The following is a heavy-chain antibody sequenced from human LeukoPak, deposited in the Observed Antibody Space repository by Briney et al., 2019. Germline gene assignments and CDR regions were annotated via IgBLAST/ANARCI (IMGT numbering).Heavy chain of an antibody. D-gene: IGHD2-21*01. J-gene: IGHJ4*02. CDR2: ISGSGGST. CDR3: AKAPVTSCRGAYCYPFDY. Sequence: GSLRLSCAASGFTFSSYAMSWVRQAPGKGLEWVSAISGSGGSTYHADSVRGRFTISRDSSKNTLYLQMNSLRAEDAAVYYCAKAPVTSCRGAYCYPFDYWGQGTLVTVSS. CDR1: GFTFSSYA. V-gene: IGHV3-23*01.